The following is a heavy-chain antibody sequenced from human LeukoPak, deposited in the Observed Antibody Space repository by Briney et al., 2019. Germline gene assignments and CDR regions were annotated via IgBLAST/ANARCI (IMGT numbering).Heavy chain of an antibody. J-gene: IGHJ4*02. CDR1: GYTFTSYG. CDR2: ISAYNGNT. V-gene: IGHV1-18*01. Sequence: SSVKVSCKASGYTFTSYGISWVRQAPGQGLEGMGLISAYNGNTNYARKLQGRVTMTKDTSTSTAYMELRSLRSDDTAVYYCARVGDILTGYYLAQKLDYWGQGTLVTVSS. D-gene: IGHD3-9*01. CDR3: ARVGDILTGYYLAQKLDY.